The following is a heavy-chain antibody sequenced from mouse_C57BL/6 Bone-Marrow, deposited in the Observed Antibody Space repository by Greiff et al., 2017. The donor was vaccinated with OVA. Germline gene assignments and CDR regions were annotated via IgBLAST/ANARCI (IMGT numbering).Heavy chain of an antibody. Sequence: EVKLVESGGDLVKPGGSLKLSCAASGFTFSSYGMSWVRQTPDKRLEWVATISSGGSYTYYPDSVKGRFTISRDNAKNTLYLQMSSLKSEDTAVYYCARPGGNYEGFAYWGQGTLVTVSA. CDR3: ARPGGNYEGFAY. J-gene: IGHJ3*01. CDR1: GFTFSSYG. CDR2: ISSGGSYT. D-gene: IGHD2-1*01. V-gene: IGHV5-6*01.